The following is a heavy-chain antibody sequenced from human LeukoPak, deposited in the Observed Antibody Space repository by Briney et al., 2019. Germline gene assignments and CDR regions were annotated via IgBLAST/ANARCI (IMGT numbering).Heavy chain of an antibody. CDR3: AKAPAAAGLEDFDY. Sequence: GGSLRLSCAASGFTLSSYAMSWVRQAPGKGLEWVSAISGSGGSTYYADSVKGRFTLSRDNSKNTLYLQMNSLRAEDTAVYYCAKAPAAAGLEDFDYWGQGTLVTVSS. V-gene: IGHV3-23*01. D-gene: IGHD6-13*01. CDR1: GFTLSSYA. CDR2: ISGSGGST. J-gene: IGHJ4*02.